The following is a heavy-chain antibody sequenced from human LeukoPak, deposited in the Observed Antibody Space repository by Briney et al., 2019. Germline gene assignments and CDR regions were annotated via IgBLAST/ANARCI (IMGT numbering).Heavy chain of an antibody. J-gene: IGHJ4*02. CDR2: IYYSGGT. V-gene: IGHV4-31*03. D-gene: IGHD3-22*01. CDR1: GGSISSGGYS. Sequence: PSETLSLTCTVSGGSISSGGYSWSWIRQHPGKGLEWIGYIYYSGGTYYNPSLKSRVTISVDTSKNQFSLKLSSVTAADTAVYYCARTQYYYDSSGYYYWFDYWGQGTLVTVSS. CDR3: ARTQYYYDSSGYYYWFDY.